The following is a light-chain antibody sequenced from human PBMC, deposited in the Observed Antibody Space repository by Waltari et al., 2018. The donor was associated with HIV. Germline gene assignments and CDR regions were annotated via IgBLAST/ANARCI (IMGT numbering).Light chain of an antibody. CDR3: QQYNNWPQS. Sequence: EIVMTQSPATLSVSPGERATLSCRASQSVSTTLAWYQQKPGQAPRRLIYGASTRATGIPARFSGSGSGTEFTLTISSLQSEDFAIYYCQQYNNWPQSFGQGTTLEIK. CDR2: GAS. V-gene: IGKV3-15*01. CDR1: QSVSTT. J-gene: IGKJ2*03.